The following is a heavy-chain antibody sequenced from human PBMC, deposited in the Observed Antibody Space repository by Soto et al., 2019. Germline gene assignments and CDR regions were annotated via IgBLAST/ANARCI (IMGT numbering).Heavy chain of an antibody. CDR1: GLIFRHYG. CDR3: VKEADYYASAKYDI. J-gene: IGHJ4*02. D-gene: IGHD3-22*01. CDR2: IACDGNEK. Sequence: QGLLVESGGGVVQPGTSLRLSCFTSGLIFRHYGMHWVRQVPGKGLEWVAVIACDGNEKYYGDSVKGRFTISRDNSKNTLYLDMSGLRPEDTALYYCVKEADYYASAKYDIWGRGTLVTVSS. V-gene: IGHV3-30*18.